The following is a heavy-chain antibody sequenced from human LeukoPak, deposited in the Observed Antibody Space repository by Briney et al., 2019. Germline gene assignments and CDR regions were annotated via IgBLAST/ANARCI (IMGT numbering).Heavy chain of an antibody. J-gene: IGHJ4*02. CDR3: ARGASRADY. V-gene: IGHV3-21*01. CDR1: GFTFSSYW. Sequence: PGGSLRLSCAASGFTFSSYWMSWVRQAPGKRPEWVSSISSSSSYIYYADSVKGRFTISRDNAKNSLYLQMNSLRAEDTALYYCARGASRADYWGQGTLVTVSS. CDR2: ISSSSSYI.